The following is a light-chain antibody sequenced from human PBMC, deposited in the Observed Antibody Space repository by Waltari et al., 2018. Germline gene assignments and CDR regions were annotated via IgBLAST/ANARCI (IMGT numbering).Light chain of an antibody. V-gene: IGKV1-5*03. CDR2: KAS. CDR1: QSINTW. J-gene: IGKJ1*01. CDR3: QQYKAYST. Sequence: DIQMTQFPSTLSASIGDSVTITCRASQSINTWLAWYQQKPGKAPKLLIYKASTLESGVPSRFSGDGSGTEFTLTIDSLQPDDFASYYCQQYKAYSTFGQGTQVDI.